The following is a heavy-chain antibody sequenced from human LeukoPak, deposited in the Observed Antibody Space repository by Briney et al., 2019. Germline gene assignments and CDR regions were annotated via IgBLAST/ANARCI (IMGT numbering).Heavy chain of an antibody. V-gene: IGHV3-23*01. J-gene: IGHJ4*02. CDR1: GYTFNRNA. D-gene: IGHD6-19*01. Sequence: GGSLRLSCAASGYTFNRNAISWVRQAPGKGLEWVSTIGGSGDKTFYADSVKGRFTISRGNSNNMLHLQMSSLTGEDTALYYCVRRGDASSGWGDHDYWGQGALVTVSS. CDR2: IGGSGDKT. CDR3: VRRGDASSGWGDHDY.